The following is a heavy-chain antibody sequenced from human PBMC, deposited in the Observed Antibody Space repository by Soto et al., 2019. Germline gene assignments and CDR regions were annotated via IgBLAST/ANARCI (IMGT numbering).Heavy chain of an antibody. D-gene: IGHD3-22*01. CDR1: GFTFSSYS. J-gene: IGHJ6*02. Sequence: SLIVSWATSGFTFSSYSMHLVLQAPGKGLEWVAVISYDGSNKYYADSVKGRFTISRDNSKNTLYLQMNSLRAEDTAVYYCARDTTQYHYDRWDYYYGMDVWGQGTTVTVSS. V-gene: IGHV3-30-3*01. CDR2: ISYDGSNK. CDR3: ARDTTQYHYDRWDYYYGMDV.